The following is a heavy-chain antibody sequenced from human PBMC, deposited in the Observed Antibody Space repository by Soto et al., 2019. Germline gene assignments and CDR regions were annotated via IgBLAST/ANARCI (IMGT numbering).Heavy chain of an antibody. CDR2: ISGSSNTI. CDR3: VRGTGVMTAFAYFDY. CDR1: GFTFKTFV. V-gene: IGHV3-48*02. J-gene: IGHJ4*02. Sequence: GGSLRLSWAASGFTFKTFVRNWVRQAPGKGLEWVSYISGSSNTINFADSVRGRFTISRDNAKNSMYLQMNSLRDEDTALYYCVRGTGVMTAFAYFDYWGQGTLVTVSS. D-gene: IGHD2-21*02.